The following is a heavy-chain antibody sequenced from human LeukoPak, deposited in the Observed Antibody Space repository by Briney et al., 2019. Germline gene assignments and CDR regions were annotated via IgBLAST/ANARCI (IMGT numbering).Heavy chain of an antibody. CDR2: ISYDGSNK. D-gene: IGHD4-17*01. Sequence: GGSLRLSCAASGFTFSSYAMHWVRQAPGKGLEWVAVISYDGSNKYYADSVKGRFTISRDNSKNTLYLQMNSLRAEDTAVYYCARDSQEGDYGDYESAFDIWGQGTMVTVSS. J-gene: IGHJ3*02. V-gene: IGHV3-30-3*01. CDR1: GFTFSSYA. CDR3: ARDSQEGDYGDYESAFDI.